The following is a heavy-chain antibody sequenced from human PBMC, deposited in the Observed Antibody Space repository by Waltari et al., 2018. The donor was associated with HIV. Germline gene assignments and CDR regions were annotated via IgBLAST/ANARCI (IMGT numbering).Heavy chain of an antibody. V-gene: IGHV3-21*06. CDR3: TRANGPSDY. CDR2: INSRGSFI. CDR1: GSMSISSS. D-gene: IGHD2-8*01. J-gene: IGHJ4*02. Sequence: EVQIVQAGGGLVEPGESLRHSCHVSGSMSISSSRNWVRQSPGKGLEWVSSINSRGSFIYYSDSVKGLFTVARDNANNSLYLQMNNLRDDDTAVYFCTRANGPSDYWGQGVLVTGSS.